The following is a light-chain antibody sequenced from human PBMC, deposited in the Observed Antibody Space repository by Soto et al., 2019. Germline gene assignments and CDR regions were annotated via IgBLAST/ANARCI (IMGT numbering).Light chain of an antibody. Sequence: QSVLTQPRSVSGSPGQSVTVSCTGTSRDVAVYSYVSWFQQHPGKAPQLLIYDVTKRPSGVPDRFSGSKSGNTASLTISGLQSEDEADYYCCSFAGNYIYVFGTGTKVTVL. V-gene: IGLV2-11*01. CDR3: CSFAGNYIYV. CDR1: SRDVAVYSY. CDR2: DVT. J-gene: IGLJ1*01.